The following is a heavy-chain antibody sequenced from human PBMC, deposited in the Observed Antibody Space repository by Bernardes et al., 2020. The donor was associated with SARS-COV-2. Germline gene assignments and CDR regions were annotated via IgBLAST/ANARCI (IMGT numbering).Heavy chain of an antibody. D-gene: IGHD5-18*01. CDR3: ANNGYSHGYSLW. V-gene: IGHV3-23*01. J-gene: IGHJ4*02. CDR2: ISCSGATT. CDR1: GFTFPYYA. Sequence: GGSLRLSCAASGFTFPYYAMSWVRQAPGKGLEWVSYISCSGATTFYSDSVKGRFTISRDNSKNTLFLQMNDLRADDTAVYYCANNGYSHGYSLWWGQGTLVTVSS.